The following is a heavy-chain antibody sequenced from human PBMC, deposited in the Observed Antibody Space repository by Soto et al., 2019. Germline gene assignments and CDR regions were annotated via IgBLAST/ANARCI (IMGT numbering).Heavy chain of an antibody. CDR1: GYTFTGYY. D-gene: IGHD3-3*01. J-gene: IGHJ4*02. CDR3: ARVPSHLPWLGGYFDY. CDR2: INPNSGGT. V-gene: IGHV1-2*04. Sequence: GASVKVSCKASGYTFTGYYMHWVRQAPGQGLEWMGWINPNSGGTNYAQKFQGWVTMTRDTSISTAYMELSRLRSDDTAVYYCARVPSHLPWLGGYFDYWGQGTLVTVSS.